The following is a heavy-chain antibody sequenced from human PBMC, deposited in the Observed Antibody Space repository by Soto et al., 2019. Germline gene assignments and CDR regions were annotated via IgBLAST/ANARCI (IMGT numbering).Heavy chain of an antibody. Sequence: PSETLSLTCTVSGGSISSSSYYWGWIRQPPGKGLEWIGSIYNSGSTYYNPSLKSRVTISVDTSKNQFSLKLSSVTAADTAVYYFARHAGYSSGWYPGGNYYSGMDVWGQGTTVTVS. V-gene: IGHV4-39*01. CDR1: GGSISSSSYY. J-gene: IGHJ6*02. CDR3: ARHAGYSSGWYPGGNYYSGMDV. D-gene: IGHD6-19*01. CDR2: IYNSGST.